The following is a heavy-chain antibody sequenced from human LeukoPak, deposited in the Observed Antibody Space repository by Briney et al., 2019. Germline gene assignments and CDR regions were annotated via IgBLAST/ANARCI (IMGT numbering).Heavy chain of an antibody. J-gene: IGHJ4*02. V-gene: IGHV3-30*04. CDR2: VSVEGTGR. D-gene: IGHD4-11*01. Sequence: GGSLRLSCAASGFTFSSYTFYWFRQAPGKGLEWVASVSVEGTGRYFPGSVEGRFTISRDDSKNTVSLQMSNVRAEDTAVYFCATVTKVDFDYWGQGTLVTASS. CDR1: GFTFSSYT. CDR3: ATVTKVDFDY.